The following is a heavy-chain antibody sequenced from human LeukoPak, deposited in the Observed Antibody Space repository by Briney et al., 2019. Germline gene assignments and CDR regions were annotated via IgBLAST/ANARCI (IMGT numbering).Heavy chain of an antibody. Sequence: GASVKVSCKASGYTFTSYGISWVRQAPGQGLEWMGWISAYNGNTNYAQKLQGRVTMTTDTSTSTAYMELRSLRSDDTAVYYCARSAYYDFWSSLADWFDPWGQGTLVTVSS. CDR1: GYTFTSYG. CDR3: ARSAYYDFWSSLADWFDP. J-gene: IGHJ5*02. D-gene: IGHD3-3*01. V-gene: IGHV1-18*01. CDR2: ISAYNGNT.